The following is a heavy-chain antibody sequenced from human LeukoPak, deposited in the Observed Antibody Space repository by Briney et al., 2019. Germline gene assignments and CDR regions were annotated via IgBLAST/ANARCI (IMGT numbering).Heavy chain of an antibody. D-gene: IGHD3-9*01. CDR2: IYYSGST. CDR3: ARVNFDSLMDV. J-gene: IGHJ6*02. V-gene: IGHV4-61*01. CDR1: GGSVSSGSYY. Sequence: PSETLSLTCTVSGGSVSSGSYYWRWIRQPPGKGLEWIGYIYYSGSTNYNPSLKSRVTISVDTSKNQFSLKLSSVTAADTAVYYCARVNFDSLMDVWGQGTTVTVSS.